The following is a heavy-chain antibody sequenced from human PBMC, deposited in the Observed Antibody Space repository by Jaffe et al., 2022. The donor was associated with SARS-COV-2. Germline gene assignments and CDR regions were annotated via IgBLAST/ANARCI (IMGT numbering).Heavy chain of an antibody. CDR1: GFAFSTYA. CDR3: AKNFYGSGIYLDH. V-gene: IGHV3-23*01. J-gene: IGHJ4*02. CDR2: ISGGGGST. Sequence: EVQLLESGGGLVQPGGSLRLSCAASGFAFSTYAMTWVRQAPGKGLEWVSAISGGGGSTYYADSVKGRFTISRDNSKNTLYVQMNSLRAEDTAVYYCAKNFYGSGIYLDHWGQGTLVTVSS. D-gene: IGHD3-10*01.